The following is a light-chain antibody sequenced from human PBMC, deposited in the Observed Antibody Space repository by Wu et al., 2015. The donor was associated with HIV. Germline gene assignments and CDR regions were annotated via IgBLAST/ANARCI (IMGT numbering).Light chain of an antibody. CDR3: QQYNNWPXT. Sequence: EIVMTQSPVTLSVSPGESATLSCRASQSVKNNLAWSQQRPGQAPRLLIYDASTRATGIPARFSGSGSGTEFTLTISSMQSEDFAVYYCQQYNNWPXTFGQGTKVEI. V-gene: IGKV3-15*01. CDR1: QSVKNN. CDR2: DAS. J-gene: IGKJ1*01.